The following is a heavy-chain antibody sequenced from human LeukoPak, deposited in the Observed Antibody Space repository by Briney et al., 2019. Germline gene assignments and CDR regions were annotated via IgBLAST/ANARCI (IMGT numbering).Heavy chain of an antibody. CDR3: ARDGFSTSHAFDL. Sequence: GGSLRLSCAASGFSFNSHAMHWVRQAPGKGLEWVSIISTDGNNEDYVDSVRGRFTISRDNSKNTLYLQMNSLRAEDTAVYYCARDGFSTSHAFDLWGQGTMVTVSS. CDR2: ISTDGNNE. CDR1: GFSFNSHA. D-gene: IGHD6-13*01. V-gene: IGHV3-30*03. J-gene: IGHJ3*01.